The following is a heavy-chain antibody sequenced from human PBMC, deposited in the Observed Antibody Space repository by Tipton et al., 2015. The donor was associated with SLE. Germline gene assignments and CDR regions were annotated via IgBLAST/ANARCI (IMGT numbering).Heavy chain of an antibody. CDR3: ARRYTTAGYFDY. J-gene: IGHJ4*02. CDR1: GNSVGSDYY. Sequence: TLSLTCAVSGNSVGSDYYWAWIRQPPGKALEWIGTIYRSGDTFYNPSLKSRLIISVDTSKNQFSLRLSSVTAADTAVYYCARRYTTAGYFDYWGQGILVTISS. D-gene: IGHD6-13*01. CDR2: IYRSGDT. V-gene: IGHV4-38-2*01.